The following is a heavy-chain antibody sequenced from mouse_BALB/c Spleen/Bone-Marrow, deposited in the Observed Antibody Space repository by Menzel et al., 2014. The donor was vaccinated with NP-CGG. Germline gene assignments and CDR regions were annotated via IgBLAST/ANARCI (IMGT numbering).Heavy chain of an antibody. J-gene: IGHJ2*01. CDR2: ISSGSSTI. D-gene: IGHD1-1*01. CDR1: GFTFSSFG. Sequence: EVQRVESGGGLVQPGGSRKLSCAASGFTFSSFGMHWVRQAPAKGLEWVAYISSGSSTIYYADTVIGRFTIVRDNPKNILFLQMTSLRSDDTAMYYCARSGSSSGYFDYWGQGTPLTGSS. V-gene: IGHV5-17*02. CDR3: ARSGSSSGYFDY.